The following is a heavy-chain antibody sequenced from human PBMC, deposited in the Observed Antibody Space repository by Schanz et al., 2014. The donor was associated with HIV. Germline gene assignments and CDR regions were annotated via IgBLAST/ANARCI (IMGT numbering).Heavy chain of an antibody. CDR3: ARGRFCSGGSCYHDY. J-gene: IGHJ4*02. D-gene: IGHD2-15*01. V-gene: IGHV1-8*01. Sequence: QVQLVQSGAEVKKPGASVKVSCKASGYTFTRYDINWVRQATGQGLEWIGWMNPNSGNTGYAQKFQGRVTMTRNTSINTAYMELSSLRSEDTAVYYCARGRFCSGGSCYHDYWGQGTLVTVSS. CDR1: GYTFTRYD. CDR2: MNPNSGNT.